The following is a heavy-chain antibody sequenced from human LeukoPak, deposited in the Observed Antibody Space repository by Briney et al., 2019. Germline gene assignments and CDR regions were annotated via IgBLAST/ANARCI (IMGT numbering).Heavy chain of an antibody. D-gene: IGHD2-2*01. CDR2: IIPIFGTA. CDR1: GYTFTSYG. V-gene: IGHV1-69*13. CDR3: ARGGRGYCSSTSCYWFDP. Sequence: ASVKVSCKASGYTFTSYGISWVRQAPGQGLEWMGGIIPIFGTANYAQKFQGRVTITADESTSTAYMELSSLRSEDTAVYYCARGGRGYCSSTSCYWFDPWGQGTLVTVSS. J-gene: IGHJ5*02.